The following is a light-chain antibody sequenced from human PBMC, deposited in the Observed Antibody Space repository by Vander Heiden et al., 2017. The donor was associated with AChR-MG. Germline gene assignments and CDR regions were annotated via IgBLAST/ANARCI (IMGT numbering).Light chain of an antibody. CDR3: MQATDLPRT. Sequence: DIVMTQTPLSLSVTPGQPASISCKSSRSLLDTDGKTYLSWYLQRPGQPPHLLIYELSNRFSGVPDRFSGGGSGTDFTLRISRVEADDVGVYYCMQATDLPRTFGQGTKVEIK. V-gene: IGKV2-29*03. CDR1: RSLLDTDGKTY. J-gene: IGKJ1*01. CDR2: ELS.